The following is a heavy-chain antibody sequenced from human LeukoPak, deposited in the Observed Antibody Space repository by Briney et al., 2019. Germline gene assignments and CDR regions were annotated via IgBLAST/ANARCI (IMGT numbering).Heavy chain of an antibody. J-gene: IGHJ4*02. CDR2: ISSSTSYI. Sequence: GGSLRLSCLTSGFTFSTNAMNWIRQAPGKGLEWVSSISSSTSYIYYADSVKGRFTISKDNAKNSLHLQMNSLRAEDTAVYYCARAGGSTVSHSDYWGQGTLVTVSS. CDR1: GFTFSTNA. D-gene: IGHD4-17*01. CDR3: ARAGGSTVSHSDY. V-gene: IGHV3-21*01.